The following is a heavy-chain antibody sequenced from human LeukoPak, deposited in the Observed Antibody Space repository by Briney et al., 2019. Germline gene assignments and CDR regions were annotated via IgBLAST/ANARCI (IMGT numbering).Heavy chain of an antibody. CDR1: GYTFTSYY. V-gene: IGHV1-46*01. D-gene: IGHD3-9*01. J-gene: IGHJ4*02. CDR3: ATGDDILTGYSRFFFDY. CDR2: INPSGGST. Sequence: GASVKVSCKASGYTFTSYYMHWVRQAPGQGLEWMGIINPSGGSTSYAQKFQGRVTMTRDTSPDTAYMELSSLRSEDTAVYYCATGDDILTGYSRFFFDYWGQGSLVTVSS.